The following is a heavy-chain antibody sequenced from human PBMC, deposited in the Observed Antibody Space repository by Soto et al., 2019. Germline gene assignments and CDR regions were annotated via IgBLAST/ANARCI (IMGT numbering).Heavy chain of an antibody. J-gene: IGHJ4*02. CDR2: IYHSGTT. CDR1: GASISSSDW. D-gene: IGHD3-16*01. CDR3: ARDFKAPNDAWAFDY. V-gene: IGHV4-4*02. Sequence: PSETLSLTCAVSGASISSSDWWNWVRQPPGKGLEWIGEIYHSGTTIYNPSLKSRVTISVDESKNHFSLKLTSVTAADTAVYYCARDFKAPNDAWAFDYWGRGTLVTVSS.